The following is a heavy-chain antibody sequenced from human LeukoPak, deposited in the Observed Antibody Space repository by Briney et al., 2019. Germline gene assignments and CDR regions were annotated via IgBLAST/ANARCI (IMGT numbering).Heavy chain of an antibody. V-gene: IGHV4-34*01. CDR1: GGSFSGYY. CDR2: INHSGST. CDR3: ARGLTGVFYYYYMDV. D-gene: IGHD7-27*01. J-gene: IGHJ6*03. Sequence: PSETLSLTCAVYGGSFSGYYWSWIRQPPGKGLEWIGEINHSGSTNYNPSLKSRVTISVDTSKNQFSLKLSSVTAADTAVYYCARGLTGVFYYYYMDVWGKGTTVTVS.